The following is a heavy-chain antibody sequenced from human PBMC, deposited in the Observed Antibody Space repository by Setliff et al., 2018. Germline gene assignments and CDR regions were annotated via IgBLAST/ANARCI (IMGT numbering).Heavy chain of an antibody. Sequence: GASVKVSCKASGYTFTDYAMHWVRQAPGQRLEWMGWISPGNGNTKYSQKFQGRVTITRDTSASTAYMELSSLRSEDTAVYYCARDKGYDSSGYYFYYYYYMDVWGKGTTVTVSS. J-gene: IGHJ6*03. CDR3: ARDKGYDSSGYYFYYYYYMDV. CDR1: GYTFTDYA. CDR2: ISPGNGNT. V-gene: IGHV1-3*01. D-gene: IGHD3-22*01.